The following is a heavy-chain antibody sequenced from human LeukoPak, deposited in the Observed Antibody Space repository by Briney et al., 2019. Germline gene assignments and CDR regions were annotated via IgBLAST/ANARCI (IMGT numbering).Heavy chain of an antibody. CDR1: GYSISSGYY. J-gene: IGHJ3*02. V-gene: IGHV4-38-2*02. D-gene: IGHD3-3*01. CDR2: IYHSGST. CDR3: AIRLYYDFWSGYYTRGHAFDI. Sequence: PSETLSLTCTVSGYSISSGYYWGWIRQPPGKGLEWIGSIYHSGSTYYNPSLKSRVTISVDTSKNQFSLKLSSVTAADTAVYYCAIRLYYDFWSGYYTRGHAFDIWGQGTMVTVSS.